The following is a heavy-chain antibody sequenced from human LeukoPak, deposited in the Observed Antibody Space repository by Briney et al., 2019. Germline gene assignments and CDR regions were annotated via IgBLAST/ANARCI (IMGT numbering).Heavy chain of an antibody. D-gene: IGHD3-9*01. CDR1: GGSISSSYW. CDR3: ARVTGYTIEDYFDY. V-gene: IGHV4-4*02. CDR2: IYHSGST. J-gene: IGHJ4*02. Sequence: SETLSLTCAVSGGSISSSYWWSWIRQPPGKGLEWIGEIYHSGSTNYNLSLKSRVTISVDKSKNQFSLKLNSVTAADTAVYYCARVTGYTIEDYFDYWGQGTLVTVSS.